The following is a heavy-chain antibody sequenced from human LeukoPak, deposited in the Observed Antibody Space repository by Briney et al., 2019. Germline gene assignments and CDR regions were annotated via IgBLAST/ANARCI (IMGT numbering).Heavy chain of an antibody. Sequence: GGSLRLSCAASGFTFNTYWMHWVRQAPGKGLVWVSRISNDGSTTSYADSVKGRFTISRDNAKNTLYLQMNSLKAEDAAVFHCARDAFGSGSSWGQGNLVTVSS. CDR2: ISNDGSTT. CDR3: ARDAFGSGSS. CDR1: GFTFNTYW. V-gene: IGHV3-74*01. D-gene: IGHD3-10*01. J-gene: IGHJ4*02.